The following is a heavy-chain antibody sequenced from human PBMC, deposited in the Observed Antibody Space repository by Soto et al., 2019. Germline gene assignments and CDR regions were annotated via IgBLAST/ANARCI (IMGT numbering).Heavy chain of an antibody. CDR2: ISKSDYT. Sequence: GGSLRLSCTVSGFAFNNYGINWVRQAPGKGLEWVSSISKSDYTYYSDSVKGRFAISKDNAKSSVSLQMNTLRVEDTAVYYCAREDSIIIPAVSDFWGQGTLVTVS. V-gene: IGHV3-21*01. J-gene: IGHJ4*02. CDR1: GFAFNNYG. D-gene: IGHD2-2*01. CDR3: AREDSIIIPAVSDF.